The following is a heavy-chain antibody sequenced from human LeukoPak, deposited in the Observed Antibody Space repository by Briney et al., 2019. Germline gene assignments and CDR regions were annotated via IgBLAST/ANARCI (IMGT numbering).Heavy chain of an antibody. J-gene: IGHJ5*02. CDR2: IIPIFGTA. V-gene: IGHV1-69*05. CDR1: GGTFSSYA. Sequence: SVKVFCKASGGTFSSYAISWVRQAPGQGLEWMGGIIPIFGTANYAQKFQGRVTITTDESTSTAYMELSSLRSEDTAVYYCARGRYQLLTRNNWFDPWGQGTLVTVSS. CDR3: ARGRYQLLTRNNWFDP. D-gene: IGHD2-2*01.